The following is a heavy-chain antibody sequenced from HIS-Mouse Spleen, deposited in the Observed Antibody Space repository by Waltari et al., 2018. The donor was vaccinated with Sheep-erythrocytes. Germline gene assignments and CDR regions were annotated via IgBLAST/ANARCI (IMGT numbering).Heavy chain of an antibody. CDR1: GFTFSSHS. CDR2: SSSSSIYI. CDR3: ARAGYSGEYYFDY. Sequence: EVQLVESGGGLVKPGGSLRLSCAASGFTFSSHSMNWFRQAQGKGLELVSYSSSSSIYIYYADSVKGRFTISRDNAKKSLYLQMNSLRAEDTAVYYCARAGYSGEYYFDYWGQGTLVTVSS. J-gene: IGHJ4*02. D-gene: IGHD5-12*01. V-gene: IGHV3-21*01.